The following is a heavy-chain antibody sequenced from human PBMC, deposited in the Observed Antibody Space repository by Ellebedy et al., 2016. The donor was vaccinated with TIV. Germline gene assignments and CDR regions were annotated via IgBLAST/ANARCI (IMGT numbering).Heavy chain of an antibody. Sequence: GESLKISCQTSGYNFNNYWIGWLRQKPGKGLEWMGVIYPGDSEMAYSPSFQGQVAISADRSISAAYLQWSSLKASDTAIYYCARQSLSGWFIDYWGQGTRVIVSS. CDR3: ARQSLSGWFIDY. CDR2: IYPGDSEM. D-gene: IGHD6-19*01. V-gene: IGHV5-51*01. CDR1: GYNFNNYW. J-gene: IGHJ4*02.